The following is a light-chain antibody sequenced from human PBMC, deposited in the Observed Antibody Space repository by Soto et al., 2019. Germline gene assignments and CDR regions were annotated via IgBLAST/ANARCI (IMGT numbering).Light chain of an antibody. J-gene: IGKJ4*01. CDR2: GAS. V-gene: IGKV3-20*01. CDR1: QSVSNNY. CDR3: QQYDNSPLT. Sequence: FTQSPGTLYLYPGERATLSCRASQSVSNNYLAWYQQKPGQAPRLLISGASMRASGVPVRFIGSGSGTDFTLTITRLEPEDFAVYYCQQYDNSPLTFGGGTKVDIK.